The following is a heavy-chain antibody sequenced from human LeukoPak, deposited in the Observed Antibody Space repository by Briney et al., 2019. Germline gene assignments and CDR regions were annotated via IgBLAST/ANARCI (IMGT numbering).Heavy chain of an antibody. CDR3: ARRGIAVSAHPDY. D-gene: IGHD6-19*01. V-gene: IGHV5-51*01. Sequence: GESLKISLKGSGYRFTSYWIGRVRPMPGKGLEWMGIIYPGDSDTRYSPSFQGQVTISADKSISTAYLQWSSLKASDTAMYYCARRGIAVSAHPDYWGQGTLVTVSS. J-gene: IGHJ4*02. CDR1: GYRFTSYW. CDR2: IYPGDSDT.